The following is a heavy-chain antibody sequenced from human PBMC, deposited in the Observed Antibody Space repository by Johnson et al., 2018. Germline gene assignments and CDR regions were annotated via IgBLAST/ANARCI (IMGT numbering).Heavy chain of an antibody. CDR2: INHSGST. CDR3: ARGDKGDYGDTVVGDFYYDYMDV. J-gene: IGHJ6*03. V-gene: IGHV4-34*01. D-gene: IGHD4-17*01. Sequence: QVQLQQWGAGLLKPSETLSLTCAVYGGSFSGYYWSWIRQPPGKGLEWIGEINHSGSTNYNPSLKSRLTISVATSRNQFSLKVSSVTAADTAVYYWARGDKGDYGDTVVGDFYYDYMDVGGKGTTVTVSS. CDR1: GGSFSGYY.